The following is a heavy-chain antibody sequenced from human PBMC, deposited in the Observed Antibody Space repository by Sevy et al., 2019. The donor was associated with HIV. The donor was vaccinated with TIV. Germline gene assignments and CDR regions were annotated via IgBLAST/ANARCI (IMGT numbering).Heavy chain of an antibody. V-gene: IGHV3-30*18. J-gene: IGHJ4*02. CDR2: ISYDGSKK. D-gene: IGHD3-3*01. CDR3: AKRPSLFYLLDY. Sequence: GGSLRRSCAASGFTFSNYGMHWVRQAPGKGLEWVAVISYDGSKKYYADSLKGRFTISRDNSKNTLYLQMNSLGTEDTAVYYCAKRPSLFYLLDYWGQGTLVTVSS. CDR1: GFTFSNYG.